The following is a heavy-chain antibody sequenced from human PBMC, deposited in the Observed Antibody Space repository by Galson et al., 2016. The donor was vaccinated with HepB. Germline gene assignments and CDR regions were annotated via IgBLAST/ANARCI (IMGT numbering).Heavy chain of an antibody. CDR3: WGDDFWSGYSIYYYYYGMDV. CDR2: IRSKAYGGTT. J-gene: IGHJ6*02. Sequence: SLRLSCAASGFTFGDYAMSWFRQAPGKGLEWVGFIRSKAYGGTTEYAASVKGRFTISRDDSKSIAYLQMNSLKTEDTAVYYCWGDDFWSGYSIYYYYYGMDVWGQGTTVTVSS. CDR1: GFTFGDYA. D-gene: IGHD3-3*01. V-gene: IGHV3-49*03.